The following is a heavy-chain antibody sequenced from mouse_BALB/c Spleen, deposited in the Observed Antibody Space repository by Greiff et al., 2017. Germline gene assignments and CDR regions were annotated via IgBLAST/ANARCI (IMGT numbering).Heavy chain of an antibody. D-gene: IGHD3-3*01. Sequence: EVQLVESGGGLVQPGGSRKLSCAASGFTFSSFGMHWVRQAPEKGLEWVAYISSGSSTIYYADTVKGRFTISRDNPKNTLFLQMTSLRSEDTAMYYCARSPKAGAMDYWGQGTSVTVSS. V-gene: IGHV5-17*02. J-gene: IGHJ4*01. CDR1: GFTFSSFG. CDR3: ARSPKAGAMDY. CDR2: ISSGSSTI.